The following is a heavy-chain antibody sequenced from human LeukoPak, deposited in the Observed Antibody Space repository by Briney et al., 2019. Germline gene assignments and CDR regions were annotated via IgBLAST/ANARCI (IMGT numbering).Heavy chain of an antibody. D-gene: IGHD3-22*01. J-gene: IGHJ4*02. CDR3: ARETYYYDSSGYFPLPPDY. CDR1: GFTFSDYY. V-gene: IGHV3-11*04. Sequence: GGSLRLSCAASGFTFSDYYMSWIRQAPGKGLEWVSYISSSGSTIYYADSVEGRFTISRDNAKNSLYLQMNSLRAEDTAVYYCARETYYYDSSGYFPLPPDYWGQGTLVTVSS. CDR2: ISSSGSTI.